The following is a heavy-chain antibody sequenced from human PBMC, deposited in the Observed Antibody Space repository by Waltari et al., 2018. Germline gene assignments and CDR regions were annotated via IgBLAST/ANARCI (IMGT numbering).Heavy chain of an antibody. CDR2: VHRSGRT. V-gene: IGHV4-4*02. J-gene: IGHJ5*02. CDR3: ARDRGRGLYLET. D-gene: IGHD2-15*01. Sequence: QLQLQESGPGLVKPSGTLSLSCAVSGDSMSSTFFWRWVRQSPQKGLEWIGQVHRSGRTNYNPSFASRVTMSVDTSNNQCSVKVTSATAADTAVYYCARDRGRGLYLETWGPGTLVTVSP. CDR1: GDSMSSTFF.